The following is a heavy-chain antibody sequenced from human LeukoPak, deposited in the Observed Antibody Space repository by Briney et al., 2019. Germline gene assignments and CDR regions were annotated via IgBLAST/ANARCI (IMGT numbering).Heavy chain of an antibody. V-gene: IGHV3-30*18. D-gene: IGHD1-26*01. Sequence: GGSLRLSCAASGFTFSSYGMHWVRQAPGKGLEWVAVISYDGSNKYYADSVKGRFTISRDNSKNTLYLQMDSLRAEDTAVYYCAKGATNPCDWGQGTLVTVSS. CDR1: GFTFSSYG. CDR2: ISYDGSNK. CDR3: AKGATNPCD. J-gene: IGHJ4*02.